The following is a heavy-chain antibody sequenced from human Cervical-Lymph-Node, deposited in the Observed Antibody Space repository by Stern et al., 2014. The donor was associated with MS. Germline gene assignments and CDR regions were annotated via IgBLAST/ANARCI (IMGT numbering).Heavy chain of an antibody. CDR3: ARDLTTPDY. CDR1: GFTFNDYW. CDR2: INGAGTST. D-gene: IGHD4-17*01. Sequence: EVQLVESGGGLVQPGGSLRLSCAASGFTFNDYWMHWVRQAPGKGLVWVSSINGAGTSTSSSDSVKGRFAISRDNAKNTLNLQMDSLRADDTAVYYCARDLTTPDYWGQGTLVTVSS. V-gene: IGHV3-74*01. J-gene: IGHJ4*02.